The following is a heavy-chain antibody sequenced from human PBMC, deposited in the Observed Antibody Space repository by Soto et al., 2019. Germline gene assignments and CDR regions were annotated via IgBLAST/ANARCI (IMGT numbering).Heavy chain of an antibody. V-gene: IGHV1-3*01. D-gene: IGHD3-3*01. J-gene: IGHJ5*02. CDR2: INAGNGNT. CDR1: GYTFTSYA. Sequence: QVQLVQSGAEVKKPGASVKVSCKASGYTFTSYAMHWVRQAPGQRLEWMGWINAGNGNTKYSQKFQGRVTITRDTSASTAYMELSRLRSEDTAVYYCARDYDFWSGYYNGNWFDPWGQGTLVTVSS. CDR3: ARDYDFWSGYYNGNWFDP.